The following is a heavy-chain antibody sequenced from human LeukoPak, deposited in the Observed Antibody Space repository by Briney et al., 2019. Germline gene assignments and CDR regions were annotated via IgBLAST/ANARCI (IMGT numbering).Heavy chain of an antibody. V-gene: IGHV1-2*02. J-gene: IGHJ3*02. CDR2: INPNSGGT. Sequence: GASVKVSCKASGYTFTGCYMHWVRQAPGQGLEWMGWINPNSGGTNYAQKFQGRVTMTRDTSISTAYMELSRLRSDDTAVYYCARSPLSDDAFDIWGQGTMVTVSS. D-gene: IGHD2/OR15-2a*01. CDR1: GYTFTGCY. CDR3: ARSPLSDDAFDI.